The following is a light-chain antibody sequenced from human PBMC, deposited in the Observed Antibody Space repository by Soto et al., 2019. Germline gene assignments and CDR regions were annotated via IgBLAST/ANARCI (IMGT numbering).Light chain of an antibody. CDR1: NIGDQS. J-gene: IGLJ7*01. CDR2: DDS. CDR3: QLWDGRSDHFV. Sequence: SYELTQPPSVSVAPGQTARIACGGNNIGDQSVHWYQLKPGQAPVVVVYDDSDRPSGIPERFSGSNSGNTATLTINRVEAGDEADYYCQLWDGRSDHFVFGTGTQLTVL. V-gene: IGLV3-21*02.